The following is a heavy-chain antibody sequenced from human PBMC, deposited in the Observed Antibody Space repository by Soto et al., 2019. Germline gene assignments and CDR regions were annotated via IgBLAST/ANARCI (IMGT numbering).Heavy chain of an antibody. V-gene: IGHV3-23*01. CDR1: GFTFSSYA. D-gene: IGHD2-2*01. J-gene: IGHJ4*02. Sequence: EVQLLESGGGLAQPGGSLRLSCAASGFTFSSYAMNWVRQAPGEGLEWVSVISGSSGSTYYADSVKGRFTISRDNSKNTLYLQMNSLRVEDTAVYYCAKGYCSSSSCQIDYWGQGTLVTVSS. CDR3: AKGYCSSSSCQIDY. CDR2: ISGSSGST.